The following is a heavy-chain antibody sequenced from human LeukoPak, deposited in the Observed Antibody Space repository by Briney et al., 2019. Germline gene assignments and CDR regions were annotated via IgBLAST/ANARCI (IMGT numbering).Heavy chain of an antibody. D-gene: IGHD6-6*01. V-gene: IGHV4-59*02. CDR1: GGSVSSDY. CDR2: IYYSGST. CDR3: ARRSSSGLFDY. J-gene: IGHJ4*02. Sequence: PSETLSLTCTASGGSVSSDYWSWIRQPPGKGLEWIGYIYYSGSTNYNASLKSRVTISVDTSKNQFSLKLSSVTAADTAVYYCARRSSSGLFDYWGQGTLVTVSS.